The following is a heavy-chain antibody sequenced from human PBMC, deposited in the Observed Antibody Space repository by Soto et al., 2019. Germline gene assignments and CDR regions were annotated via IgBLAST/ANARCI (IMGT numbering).Heavy chain of an antibody. CDR2: ISSSSSTI. V-gene: IGHV3-48*02. CDR3: ARTYCSSTSCYSFFGWFDP. D-gene: IGHD2-2*01. Sequence: EVRLVESGGGLVQPGGSLRLSCAASGFTFSSYSMNWVRQAPGKGLEWVSYISSSSSTIYYADSVKGRFTISRDNAKNSLYLQMNSLRDEDTAVYYCARTYCSSTSCYSFFGWFDPWGQGTLVTVSS. CDR1: GFTFSSYS. J-gene: IGHJ5*02.